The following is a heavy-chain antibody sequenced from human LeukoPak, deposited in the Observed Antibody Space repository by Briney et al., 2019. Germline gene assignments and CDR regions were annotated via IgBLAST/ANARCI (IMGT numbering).Heavy chain of an antibody. CDR2: IVVGSGNT. Sequence: ASVKVSCKASGFTFTSSAMQWVRQARGQRLEWIGWIVVGSGNTNYAQKFQERVTITRDMSTSTAYMELSSLRSEDTAVYYCAAVGVDIAMEYSDYWGQGTLVTVSS. D-gene: IGHD5-18*01. CDR1: GFTFTSSA. V-gene: IGHV1-58*02. CDR3: AAVGVDIAMEYSDY. J-gene: IGHJ4*02.